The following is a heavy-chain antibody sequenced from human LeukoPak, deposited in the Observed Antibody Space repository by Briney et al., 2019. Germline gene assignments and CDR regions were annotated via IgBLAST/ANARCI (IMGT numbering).Heavy chain of an antibody. V-gene: IGHV3-23*01. CDR3: AKEADIVATIIIYYYYGMDV. CDR2: ISGRGDGT. J-gene: IGHJ6*02. Sequence: PGGSLRLSCAASGFTFSSYAMSWVRQAPVKGLEWVSTISGRGDGTYYADSVKGRFTISRDNSKNTLYLQMNSLRAEDTAVYYCAKEADIVATIIIYYYYGMDVWGQGTTVTVSS. D-gene: IGHD5-12*01. CDR1: GFTFSSYA.